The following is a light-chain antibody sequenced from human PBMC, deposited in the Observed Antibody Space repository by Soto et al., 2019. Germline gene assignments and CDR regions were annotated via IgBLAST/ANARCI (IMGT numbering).Light chain of an antibody. J-gene: IGKJ1*01. Sequence: EIVLAQSLGTLSLSTGERATLSCRASQSIGDTLAWYQQKPGQAPRLLIHGASTRATGFPARFSGSGSGTDFTLTISSLQSEDFAVYYCQQYNNWPWTFGQGTKVDIK. CDR3: QQYNNWPWT. CDR1: QSIGDT. CDR2: GAS. V-gene: IGKV3-15*01.